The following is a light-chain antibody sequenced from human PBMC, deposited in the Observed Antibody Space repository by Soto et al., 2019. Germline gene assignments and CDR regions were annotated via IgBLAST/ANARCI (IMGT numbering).Light chain of an antibody. Sequence: QSALTQPASVSVSPGQSITISCTGTSSDVGGYNYVSWYQQHPGKAPKLMIYVVSNRPSGASDRFSGSKSGNTASLTISGLQAEDEADYYCGSYTSSRIYVFGAGTKVTVL. CDR3: GSYTSSRIYV. CDR2: VVS. CDR1: SSDVGGYNY. V-gene: IGLV2-14*01. J-gene: IGLJ1*01.